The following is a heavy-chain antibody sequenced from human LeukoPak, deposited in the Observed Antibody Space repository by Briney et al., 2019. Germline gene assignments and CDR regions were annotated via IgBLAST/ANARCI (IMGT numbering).Heavy chain of an antibody. CDR3: ARADPLYIVLMVYATHLDY. CDR2: INPSGGST. Sequence: ASVKVSCKASGYTFTSYYMHWVRQAPGQGLEWMGIINPSGGSTSYAQKFQGRVTMTRDTSTSTVYMELSSLRSEDTAVYYCARADPLYIVLMVYATHLDYWSQGTLVTVSS. V-gene: IGHV1-46*01. CDR1: GYTFTSYY. D-gene: IGHD2-8*01. J-gene: IGHJ4*02.